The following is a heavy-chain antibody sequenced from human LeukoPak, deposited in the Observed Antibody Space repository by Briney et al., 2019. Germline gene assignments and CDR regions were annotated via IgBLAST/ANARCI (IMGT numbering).Heavy chain of an antibody. D-gene: IGHD3-16*02. CDR2: VSYDGSWD. CDR1: GFTFSNYA. CDR3: TREERGYIPAF. V-gene: IGHV3-30*01. Sequence: GGSLRLSCAASGFTFSNYAMHWVRPTPGKGLEWVAFVSYDGSWDSHSDSVKGRFTISRDDSKKTLYLQMTRLRAEDTAVYYCTREERGYIPAFWGQGTLVTVSS. J-gene: IGHJ4*02.